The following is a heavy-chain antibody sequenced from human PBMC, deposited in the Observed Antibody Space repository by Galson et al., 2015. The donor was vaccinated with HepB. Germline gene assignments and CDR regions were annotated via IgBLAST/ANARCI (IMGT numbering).Heavy chain of an antibody. Sequence: SLRLSCAASGFTFSSYWMSWVRQAPGEGLEWVANIKKDGSEKYYVDSVKGRFTISRDNAKNSLYLQMNSLRAEDTAVYYCARGDIVVVTATRYFQEWGQGTLVIVSS. CDR3: ARGDIVVVTATRYFQE. CDR1: GFTFSSYW. V-gene: IGHV3-7*03. CDR2: IKKDGSEK. J-gene: IGHJ1*01. D-gene: IGHD2-21*02.